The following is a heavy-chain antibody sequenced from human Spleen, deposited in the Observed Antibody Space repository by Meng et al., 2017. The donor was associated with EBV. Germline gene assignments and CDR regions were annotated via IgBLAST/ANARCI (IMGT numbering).Heavy chain of an antibody. D-gene: IGHD5-18*01. CDR1: GGVFRNYA. Sequence: QVYLVQYGAEEKKPWVSVKVSCKTCGGVFRNYAISWVREAPGQGLEWLGGFLPTVGAANYAQKFHGRVSITADESTSTHYIDLSSLRSEDTAVYYCASEEGRGYTPDYWGQGTLVTVSS. CDR3: ASEEGRGYTPDY. CDR2: FLPTVGAA. J-gene: IGHJ4*02. V-gene: IGHV1-69*01.